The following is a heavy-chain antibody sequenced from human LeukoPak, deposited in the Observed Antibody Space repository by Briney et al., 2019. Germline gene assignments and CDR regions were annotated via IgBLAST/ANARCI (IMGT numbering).Heavy chain of an antibody. Sequence: SETLSLTCTVSGGSINNYYWSWVRQPPGAGLEWLAYIYYTGSTNYNPSLKTRLTISVDTSKNQFSLRLSSVTAADTAVYYCARLQGIHDYGGTFYYYGMDVWGQGTTVTVS. CDR1: GGSINNYY. J-gene: IGHJ6*02. CDR2: IYYTGST. D-gene: IGHD4-23*01. V-gene: IGHV4-59*08. CDR3: ARLQGIHDYGGTFYYYGMDV.